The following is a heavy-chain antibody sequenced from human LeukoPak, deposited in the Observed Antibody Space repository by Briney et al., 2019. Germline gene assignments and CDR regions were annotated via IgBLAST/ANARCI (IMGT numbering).Heavy chain of an antibody. D-gene: IGHD3-22*01. V-gene: IGHV1-46*01. Sequence: ASVKVSCKASGYTFTSYYMHWVRQAPGQGLEWMGIINPSGGSTSYAQKFQGRVTMTRDTSTSTVYTELSSLRSEDTAVYYCARVMGPLYYYDSSGLAFDYWGQGTLVTVSS. CDR1: GYTFTSYY. CDR3: ARVMGPLYYYDSSGLAFDY. J-gene: IGHJ4*02. CDR2: INPSGGST.